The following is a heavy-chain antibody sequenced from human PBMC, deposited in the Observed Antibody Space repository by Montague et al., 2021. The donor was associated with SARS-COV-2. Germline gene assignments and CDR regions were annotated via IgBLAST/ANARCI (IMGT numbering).Heavy chain of an antibody. V-gene: IGHV4-34*01. D-gene: IGHD6-13*01. CDR1: GGSFSAYY. CDR2: VNHSGST. J-gene: IGHJ5*02. CDR3: ARTDYISSWFGAKKWFDP. Sequence: SETLSLTCAVYGGSFSAYYWSWIRQPPGKGLEWLGEVNHSGSTNYNPSLNSRVTISVDTSKNQFSLKLSSVTAADTAVYYCARTDYISSWFGAKKWFDPWGQGTLVTVSA.